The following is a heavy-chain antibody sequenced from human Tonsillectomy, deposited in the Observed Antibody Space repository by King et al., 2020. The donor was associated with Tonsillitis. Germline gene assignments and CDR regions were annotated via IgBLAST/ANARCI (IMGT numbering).Heavy chain of an antibody. CDR2: IHYSGST. CDR3: ARTGGLYWYFDL. Sequence: QLQESGPGLVRPSETLSLTCTVSDGSLSAYYWNWIRQPPGRGLEWIGFIHYSGSTNYSPSLKSRVTMSLDTSKNQFSLKLSSVTAADTAVYYCARTGGLYWYFDLWGRGTLVTVSS. D-gene: IGHD1-14*01. J-gene: IGHJ2*01. CDR1: DGSLSAYY. V-gene: IGHV4-59*01.